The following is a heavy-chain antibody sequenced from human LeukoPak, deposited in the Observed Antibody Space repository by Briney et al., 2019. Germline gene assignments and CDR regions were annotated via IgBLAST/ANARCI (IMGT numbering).Heavy chain of an antibody. CDR1: GFIVSNTY. V-gene: IGHV3-53*01. J-gene: IGHJ4*02. CDR3: AKDSNGPAF. D-gene: IGHD3-22*01. Sequence: GGSLRLSCAASGFIVSNTYMSWVRQAPGRGLEWVSVIYSSGGTFYSESVKGRFTISRDYSKNTLYLQMNSLRADETAVYYCAKDSNGPAFWGQGTLVTVSS. CDR2: IYSSGGT.